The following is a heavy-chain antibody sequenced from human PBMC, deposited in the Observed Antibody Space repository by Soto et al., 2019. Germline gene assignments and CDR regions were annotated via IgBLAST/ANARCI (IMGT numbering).Heavy chain of an antibody. Sequence: ASVKVSCKASGGTFSSYAISWVRQAPGQGLEWMGGIIPIFGTANYAQKFQGRVTITADESTSTAYMELSSLRSEDTAVYYCARPFTTLTPSPTYYYYYGMDVWGQGTTVTVSS. CDR2: IIPIFGTA. CDR1: GGTFSSYA. D-gene: IGHD3-3*01. CDR3: ARPFTTLTPSPTYYYYYGMDV. V-gene: IGHV1-69*13. J-gene: IGHJ6*02.